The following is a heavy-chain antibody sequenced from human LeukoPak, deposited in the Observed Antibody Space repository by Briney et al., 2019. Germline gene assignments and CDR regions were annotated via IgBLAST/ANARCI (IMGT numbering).Heavy chain of an antibody. CDR3: ARGESSGWPFDY. J-gene: IGHJ4*02. CDR2: IYSGGST. D-gene: IGHD6-19*01. CDR1: GFTVSSNY. V-gene: IGHV3-53*01. Sequence: GSLRLSCAASGFTVSSNYMSWVRQAPGEGLEWVSVIYSGGSTYYADSVKGRFTISRDNSKNTLDLQMNSLRAEDTAVYYCARGESSGWPFDYWGQGTLVTVSS.